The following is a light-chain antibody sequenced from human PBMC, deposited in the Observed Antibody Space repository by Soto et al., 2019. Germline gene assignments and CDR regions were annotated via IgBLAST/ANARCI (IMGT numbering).Light chain of an antibody. V-gene: IGKV1-5*01. CDR2: DAS. CDR3: QQYNTYPYT. J-gene: IGKJ2*01. CDR1: QSIRSW. Sequence: DIQVTQSPSTLSASVGDRVTITCRASQSIRSWLAWYQQKPGKAPKLLIYDASSLESGVPSRFSGSGSATEFTLTISSLQPDDFATYYCQQYNTYPYTFGQGTKLEIK.